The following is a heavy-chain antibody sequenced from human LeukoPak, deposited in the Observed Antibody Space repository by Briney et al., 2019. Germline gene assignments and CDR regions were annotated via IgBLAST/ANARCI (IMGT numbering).Heavy chain of an antibody. V-gene: IGHV3-72*01. Sequence: GGSLRLSCPDSRFTFSDQYMDWVRQAPGKGLEWVGRSANKADSYTTEYAASVKGRFTISRDDSKNPMFLQMNSLKIEDTAVYYCTRGYSGASIYAFDIWGLGTMVTVSS. CDR3: TRGYSGASIYAFDI. CDR1: RFTFSDQY. CDR2: SANKADSYTT. J-gene: IGHJ3*02. D-gene: IGHD5-12*01.